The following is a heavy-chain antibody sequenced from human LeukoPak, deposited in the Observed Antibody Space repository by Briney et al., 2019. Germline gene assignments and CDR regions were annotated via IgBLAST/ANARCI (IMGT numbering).Heavy chain of an antibody. Sequence: PGGSLRLSCAASGFTFSSYEMNWVRQAPGKGLEWVATIKEDGSKKYYVGSVKGRFTISRDNAKYSLYLQMNSLRAEDTAVYYCAREALYGGNRGFDYWGQGILVTVSS. CDR2: IKEDGSKK. CDR1: GFTFSSYE. J-gene: IGHJ4*02. V-gene: IGHV3-7*05. D-gene: IGHD4/OR15-4a*01. CDR3: AREALYGGNRGFDY.